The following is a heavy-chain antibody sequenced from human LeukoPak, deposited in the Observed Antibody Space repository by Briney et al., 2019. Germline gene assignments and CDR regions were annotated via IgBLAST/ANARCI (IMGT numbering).Heavy chain of an antibody. D-gene: IGHD4-23*01. CDR2: ISPSSNYI. CDR1: GSTSSSYS. V-gene: IGHV3-21*01. CDR3: ARDLRHPVGGTSY. Sequence: GGSLRLSGAASGSTSSSYSMNWVRQAPGKGLEWVSSISPSSNYIYYADSVKGRFPISRANAKTSLYLQMNGLRAEDTAVCYCARDLRHPVGGTSYWGQGTLVTVSS. J-gene: IGHJ4*02.